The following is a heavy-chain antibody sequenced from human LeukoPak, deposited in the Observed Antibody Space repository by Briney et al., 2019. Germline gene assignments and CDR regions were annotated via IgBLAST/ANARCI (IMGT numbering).Heavy chain of an antibody. Sequence: GGPLRLSCAASGFTFSNAWMSWVRQAPGKGLEWVGRIKSKTDGGTTDYAAPVKGRFTISRDDSKNTLYLQMNSLKTEDTAVYYCTGRYFDWFGRFDPWGQGTLVTVSS. J-gene: IGHJ5*02. CDR2: IKSKTDGGTT. CDR3: TGRYFDWFGRFDP. V-gene: IGHV3-15*01. D-gene: IGHD3-9*01. CDR1: GFTFSNAW.